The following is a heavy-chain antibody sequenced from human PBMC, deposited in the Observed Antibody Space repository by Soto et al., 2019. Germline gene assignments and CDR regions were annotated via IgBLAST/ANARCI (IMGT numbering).Heavy chain of an antibody. J-gene: IGHJ4*02. D-gene: IGHD6-13*01. CDR3: ARPSSHGLYYFDY. CDR2: IYPGDSDT. CDR1: GYIFTSYW. V-gene: IGHV5-51*01. Sequence: GESLKISCKGSGYIFTSYWIAWVRQMPGKGLEWMGIIYPGDSDTRYSPSFQGQVTISADKSISPAYLQWSSLKASDTSMYYCARPSSHGLYYFDYWGQGTLVTVSS.